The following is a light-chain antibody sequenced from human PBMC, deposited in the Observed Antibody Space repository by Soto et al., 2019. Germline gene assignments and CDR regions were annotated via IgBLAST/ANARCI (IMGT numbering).Light chain of an antibody. CDR1: QNINSW. J-gene: IGKJ1*01. Sequence: DIHMTQSPSTLSASVGDRVTITCRASQNINSWLAGYQQKPGKAPKLLIYQASSLEKGVPARFGGSGSGTEFTLTISSLQPDDFATYYCQQYNVYSWTFGQGPKVEIK. CDR3: QQYNVYSWT. V-gene: IGKV1-5*03. CDR2: QAS.